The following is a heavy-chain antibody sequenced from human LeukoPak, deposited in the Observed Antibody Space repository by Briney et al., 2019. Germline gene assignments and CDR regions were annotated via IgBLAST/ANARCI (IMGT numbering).Heavy chain of an antibody. CDR2: ISSNGGST. J-gene: IGHJ4*02. CDR3: ARSGLSRFGF. Sequence: GGSLRLSCAASGFTFSTYAMYWVRQAPGKGLEYVSAISSNGGSTYYANSVKGRFTISRDNSKNTLYLQMNSLRAEDTAVYYCARSGLSRFGFWGQGTLVTVSS. CDR1: GFTFSTYA. V-gene: IGHV3-64*01. D-gene: IGHD2/OR15-2a*01.